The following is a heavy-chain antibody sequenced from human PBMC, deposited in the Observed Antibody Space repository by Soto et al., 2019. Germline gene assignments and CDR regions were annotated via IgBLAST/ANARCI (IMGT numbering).Heavy chain of an antibody. J-gene: IGHJ5*02. V-gene: IGHV3-9*01. CDR1: GFTFDDHG. Sequence: EVQLVESGGGLVQPGRSLRLSCAASGFTFDDHGMHWVRQAPGKGLEWVSGISWNSGSIGYADSVKGRFTISRDNAKNSLYLQMNSLRAEDTAFYYCALRQYSSSSGPYGWFDPWGQGTLVTVSS. CDR3: ALRQYSSSSGPYGWFDP. D-gene: IGHD6-6*01. CDR2: ISWNSGSI.